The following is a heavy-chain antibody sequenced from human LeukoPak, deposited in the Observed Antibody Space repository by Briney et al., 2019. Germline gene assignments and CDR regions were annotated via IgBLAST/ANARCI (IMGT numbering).Heavy chain of an antibody. J-gene: IGHJ4*02. CDR2: ISTSSSTI. CDR1: GFTFSSYS. Sequence: PGGSLRLSCAASGFTFSSYSMNWVRQAPGKRLEWVSYISTSSSTIYYADSVKGRFTISTDNAKNSLSLQMSSLRDEDTAVYYCARGGEGLVLVPPHFDYWGQGTLVTVSS. D-gene: IGHD2-2*01. V-gene: IGHV3-48*02. CDR3: ARGGEGLVLVPPHFDY.